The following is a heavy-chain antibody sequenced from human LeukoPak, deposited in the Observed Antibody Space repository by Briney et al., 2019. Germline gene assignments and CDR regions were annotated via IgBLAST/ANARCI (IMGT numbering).Heavy chain of an antibody. V-gene: IGHV4-31*03. D-gene: IGHD2-15*01. CDR1: GGSISSGGYY. CDR2: IYYSGST. J-gene: IGHJ6*02. CDR3: ARDKYLDGDGGYYYYGMDV. Sequence: PSETLSLTCTVSGGSISSGGYYWSWIPQHPGRGLEWIGYIYYSGSTYYNPSLKSRVTISVDTSKNQFSLKLSSVTAADTAVYYCARDKYLDGDGGYYYYGMDVWGQGTTVTVSS.